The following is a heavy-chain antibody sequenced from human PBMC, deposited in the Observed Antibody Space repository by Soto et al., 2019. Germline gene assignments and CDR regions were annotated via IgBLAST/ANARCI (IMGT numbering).Heavy chain of an antibody. J-gene: IGHJ3*02. CDR3: ARARGDYVFAFDI. V-gene: IGHV4-59*01. CDR2: IYYSGST. Sequence: QVQLQASGPGLVKPSETLSLTCTVSGSSISSYYWSWIRQPPGKGLEWIGYIYYSGSTNYNPSLKSRVTISVDTSKNQFSRKLCSVTAADTAVYYCARARGDYVFAFDIWGQGTMVTVSS. CDR1: GSSISSYY. D-gene: IGHD4-17*01.